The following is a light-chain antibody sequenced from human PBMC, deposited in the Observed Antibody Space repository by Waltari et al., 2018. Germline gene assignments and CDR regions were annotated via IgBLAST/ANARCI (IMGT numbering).Light chain of an antibody. CDR1: SGPPRYA. J-gene: IGLJ2*01. V-gene: IGLV4-69*01. CDR3: QSWDTGINV. CDR2: LDSDGSH. Sequence: QLVLTQPPSASASLGASVKLTCTLNSGPPRYALAWHQQQPEKGPRFLMKLDSDGSHTKGDGIPDRFSGSSSGAERYLILSSLQSEDEADYYCQSWDTGINVFGGGTKLTVL.